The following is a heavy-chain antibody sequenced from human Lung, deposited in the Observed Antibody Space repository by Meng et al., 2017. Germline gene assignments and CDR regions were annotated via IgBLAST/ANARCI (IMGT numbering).Heavy chain of an antibody. Sequence: QGPLQQWGAGLLKPSETLSLTCCVSGGSFSDYYWSWIRQPPGKGLEWIGEINHSGSTNYNPSLESRATISVDTSQNNLSLKLSSVTAADSAVYYCARGPTTMAHDFDYWGQGTLVTVSS. CDR2: INHSGST. V-gene: IGHV4-34*01. CDR1: GGSFSDYY. D-gene: IGHD4-11*01. CDR3: ARGPTTMAHDFDY. J-gene: IGHJ4*02.